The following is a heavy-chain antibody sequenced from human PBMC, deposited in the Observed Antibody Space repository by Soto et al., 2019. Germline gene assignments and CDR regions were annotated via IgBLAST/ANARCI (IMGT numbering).Heavy chain of an antibody. Sequence: EVQLVESGGGLVQPGGSLRLSCAASGFTFSSYDMHWVRQATGKGLEWVSAIGTAGDTYYPGSVKGRFTISRENAKNSLYLQMNSLRAGDTAVYYCARAGSGSPFDYWGQGTLVTVSA. CDR2: IGTAGDT. CDR3: ARAGSGSPFDY. D-gene: IGHD7-27*01. J-gene: IGHJ4*02. CDR1: GFTFSSYD. V-gene: IGHV3-13*01.